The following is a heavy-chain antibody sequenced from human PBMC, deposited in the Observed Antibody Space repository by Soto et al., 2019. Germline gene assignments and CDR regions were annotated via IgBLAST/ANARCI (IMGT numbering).Heavy chain of an antibody. V-gene: IGHV4-39*07. Sequence: SETPSLTCTVCGGSICSSSYYWGWIRQPPGKGLEWIGNIYYSGSTNYNPSLKSRVTISVDTSKNQFSLKLSSVTAADTAVYYCAREGVSSSWYNYYGMDVWGQGTTVTVSS. CDR3: AREGVSSSWYNYYGMDV. CDR2: IYYSGST. J-gene: IGHJ6*02. CDR1: GGSICSSSYY. D-gene: IGHD6-13*01.